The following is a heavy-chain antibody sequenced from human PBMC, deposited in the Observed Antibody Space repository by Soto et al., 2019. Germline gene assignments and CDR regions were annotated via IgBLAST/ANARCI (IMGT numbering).Heavy chain of an antibody. J-gene: IGHJ4*02. CDR2: INPNSGGT. Sequence: VASVKVSCKASGYTFTGYYMHWVRQAPGQGLEWMGWINPNSGGTNYAQKFQGWVTMTRDTSISTAYMELSRLRSDDTAVYYCARGGLEARWYYFDYWGQGTLVTVSS. V-gene: IGHV1-2*04. D-gene: IGHD1-1*01. CDR3: ARGGLEARWYYFDY. CDR1: GYTFTGYY.